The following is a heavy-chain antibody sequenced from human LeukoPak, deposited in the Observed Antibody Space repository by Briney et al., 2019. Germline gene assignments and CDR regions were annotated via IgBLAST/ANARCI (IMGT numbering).Heavy chain of an antibody. CDR3: ARDLQIVVVPAAVGFGFDP. CDR1: EYTFTGYY. Sequence: GASVKVSCKASEYTFTGYYMHWVRQAPGQGLEWMGWINPNSGGTNYAQKFQGRVTMTRDTSISTAYMELSRLRSDDTAVYYCARDLQIVVVPAAVGFGFDPWGQGTLVTVSS. CDR2: INPNSGGT. D-gene: IGHD2-2*01. J-gene: IGHJ5*02. V-gene: IGHV1-2*02.